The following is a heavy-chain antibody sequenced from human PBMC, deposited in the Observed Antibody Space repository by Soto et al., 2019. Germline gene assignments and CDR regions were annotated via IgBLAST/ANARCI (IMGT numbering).Heavy chain of an antibody. J-gene: IGHJ6*02. CDR2: IYPGDSDT. CDR3: ARKGGNCGGDCYSFYYYYGMDV. V-gene: IGHV5-51*01. CDR1: GYSFTSYW. D-gene: IGHD2-21*02. Sequence: XESLTISCKGSGYSFTSYWIGWVRQMPGKGLEWMGIIYPGDSDTRYSPSFQGQVTISADKSISTAYLQWSSLKASETAMYYCARKGGNCGGDCYSFYYYYGMDVWGQGTTVTVSS.